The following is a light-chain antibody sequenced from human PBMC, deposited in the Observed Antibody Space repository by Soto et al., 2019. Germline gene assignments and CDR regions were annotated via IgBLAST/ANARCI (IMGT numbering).Light chain of an antibody. CDR2: EVN. V-gene: IGLV2-14*01. CDR3: SSHTSGSTLVV. Sequence: QSALTQPASVSGSPGQSITISCTGTRSDVGGYNFVSWYQQHPGEAPKLMIFEVNNRPSGVSNRFSGSKSGNTASLTISGLQAEDEADYYCSSHTSGSTLVVFGGGTKLTVL. CDR1: RSDVGGYNF. J-gene: IGLJ2*01.